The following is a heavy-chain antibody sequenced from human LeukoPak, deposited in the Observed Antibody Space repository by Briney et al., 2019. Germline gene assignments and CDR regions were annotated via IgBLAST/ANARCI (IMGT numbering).Heavy chain of an antibody. Sequence: LSLTCAVYGGSFSGYYWSWIRQAPGKGLDWVSYISSSGTTIYYADSVKGRFTISRDNAKNSLYLQMNSLRAEDTAVYYCARPRGDSSGFSDYWGQGTLVTVSS. J-gene: IGHJ4*02. D-gene: IGHD3-22*01. CDR1: GGSFSGYY. CDR3: ARPRGDSSGFSDY. V-gene: IGHV3-11*01. CDR2: ISSSGTTI.